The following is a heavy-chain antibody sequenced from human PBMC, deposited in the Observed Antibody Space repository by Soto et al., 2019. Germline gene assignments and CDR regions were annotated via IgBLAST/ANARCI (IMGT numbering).Heavy chain of an antibody. CDR3: XXXXXXXXXXXSVGGF. J-gene: IGHJ4*02. Sequence: QVQLVQSGAEVKKPGSSVKVSCKASGGTFSPYTINWVRQAPGQGLEWMGRIIPFHGVTNYAQKFQARVTXXXXXXXXXXXXXXXXXXXXXXXXXXXXXXXXXXXXXXSVGGFWGRGTLVTVSS. CDR1: GGTFSPYT. CDR2: IIPFHGVT. V-gene: IGHV1-69*02. D-gene: IGHD3-10*01.